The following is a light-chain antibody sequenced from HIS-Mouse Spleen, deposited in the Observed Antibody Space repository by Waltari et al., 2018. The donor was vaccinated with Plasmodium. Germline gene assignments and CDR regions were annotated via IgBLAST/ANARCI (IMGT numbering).Light chain of an antibody. J-gene: IGKJ3*01. Sequence: EIVMTQSQATMSVSPGERATSSCRASQSVSSNLAWYQQKPGQAPRLLIYGASPRATGIPARFSGSGSGTEFTLTISSLQSEDFAVYYCQQYNNWSFTFGPGTKVDIK. CDR3: QQYNNWSFT. CDR2: GAS. CDR1: QSVSSN. V-gene: IGKV3-15*01.